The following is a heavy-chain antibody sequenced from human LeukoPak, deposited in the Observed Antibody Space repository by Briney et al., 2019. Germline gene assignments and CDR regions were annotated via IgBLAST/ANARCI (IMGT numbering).Heavy chain of an antibody. CDR2: ISGSGGST. V-gene: IGHV3-23*01. CDR3: ARDGYDILTGYYNPAGYYGMDV. D-gene: IGHD3-9*01. Sequence: PGGSLRLSCAASGFTFSSYAMSWVRQAPGKGLEWVSAISGSGGSTYYADSVKGRFTISRDNSKNTLYLQMNSLRAEDTAVYYCARDGYDILTGYYNPAGYYGMDVWGQGTTVTVSS. CDR1: GFTFSSYA. J-gene: IGHJ6*02.